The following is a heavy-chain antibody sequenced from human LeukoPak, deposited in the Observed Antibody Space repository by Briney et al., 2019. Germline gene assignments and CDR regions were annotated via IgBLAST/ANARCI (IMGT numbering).Heavy chain of an antibody. J-gene: IGHJ4*02. CDR2: IYHSGST. D-gene: IGHD3-10*01. V-gene: IGHV4-30-2*01. Sequence: SQTLSLTCAVSGGSTSSGGYSWSCIRQPPGKGLEWIGYIYHSGSTYYNPSLKSRVTISVDRSKNQFSLKLSSVTAADTAVYYCARVGTDYYGSGSYYLDYWGQGTLVTVSS. CDR3: ARVGTDYYGSGSYYLDY. CDR1: GGSTSSGGYS.